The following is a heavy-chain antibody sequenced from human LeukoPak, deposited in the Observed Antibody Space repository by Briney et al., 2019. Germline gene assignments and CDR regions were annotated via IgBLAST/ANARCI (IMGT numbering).Heavy chain of an antibody. CDR2: VYYDGDT. D-gene: IGHD1-26*01. Sequence: PSETLSLTCTVSGGSISGYYYSWIRQPPGKGLEWIGYVYYDGDTNYNPSLKSRITVSLDTSKNQFSLKLNSVTAADTAVYYCARHGKWTSRQYSFDYWGQGTLVTVSS. CDR3: ARHGKWTSRQYSFDY. CDR1: GGSISGYY. J-gene: IGHJ4*02. V-gene: IGHV4-59*08.